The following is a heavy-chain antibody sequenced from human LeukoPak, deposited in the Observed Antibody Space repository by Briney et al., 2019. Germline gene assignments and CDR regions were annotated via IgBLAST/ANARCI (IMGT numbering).Heavy chain of an antibody. D-gene: IGHD3-16*01. CDR3: ARVGQGHDY. CDR1: GDSINSYY. J-gene: IGHJ4*02. V-gene: IGHV4-59*01. Sequence: SETLSLTCTVSGDSINSYYWSWIRQPPGKGLEWIGYIYYSGSTNYNPSLKSRVTISVDTSKNQFSLKLSSVTAADTAVYYCARVGQGHDYWGQGTLVTVSS. CDR2: IYYSGST.